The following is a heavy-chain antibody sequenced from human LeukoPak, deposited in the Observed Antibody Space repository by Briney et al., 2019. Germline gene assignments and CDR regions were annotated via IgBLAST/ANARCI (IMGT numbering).Heavy chain of an antibody. CDR3: ARDYGGY. D-gene: IGHD3-16*01. CDR2: ISSSSNTI. CDR1: GFTFNYFS. J-gene: IGHJ4*02. V-gene: IGHV3-48*02. Sequence: GGSLRLSCAASGFTFNYFSVNWVRQAPGKGLEWVSYISSSSNTIYYADSVKGRFTISRDNARNSLYLQMNSLRDEDTAVYYCARDYGGYWGQGTLVTVSS.